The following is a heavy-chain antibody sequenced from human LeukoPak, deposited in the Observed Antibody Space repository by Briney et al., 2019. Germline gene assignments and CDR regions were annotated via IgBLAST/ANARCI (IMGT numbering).Heavy chain of an antibody. D-gene: IGHD3-16*01. CDR3: ASGRVVGDYVIDS. CDR1: GGSFSDYY. Sequence: PSETLSLTCAVYGGSFSDYYWSWIRQPPGKRLEWIGEINHSGSINYNPSLKSRVTLLVDTSKNQFSLKVTSTTAADTALYYCASGRVVGDYVIDSWGQGTLVTVSS. V-gene: IGHV4-34*01. CDR2: INHSGSI. J-gene: IGHJ4*02.